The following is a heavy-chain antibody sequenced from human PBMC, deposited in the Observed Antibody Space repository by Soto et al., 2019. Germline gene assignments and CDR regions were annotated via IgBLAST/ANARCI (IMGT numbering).Heavy chain of an antibody. CDR3: ARGRYYDRSGWDAFDI. CDR1: GGTFSSYA. CDR2: IIPIFGTA. V-gene: IGHV1-69*13. D-gene: IGHD3-22*01. J-gene: IGHJ3*02. Sequence: SVKVSCKASGGTFSSYAISWVRQAPGQGLEWMGGIIPIFGTANYAQKFQGRVTITADESTSTAYMELSSLRSEDTAVYYCARGRYYDRSGWDAFDIWGQGTMVTVSS.